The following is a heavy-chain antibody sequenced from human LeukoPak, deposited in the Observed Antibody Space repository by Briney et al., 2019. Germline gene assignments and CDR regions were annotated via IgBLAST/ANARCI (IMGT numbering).Heavy chain of an antibody. D-gene: IGHD3-10*01. V-gene: IGHV3-30*18. J-gene: IGHJ4*02. CDR3: AKDHGLLWFGEFLDY. Sequence: PGGSLRLSCAASGFTFSSYGMPWVRQAPGKGLEWVAVISYDGSNKYYADSVKGRFTISRDNSKNTLYLQMNSLRAEDTAVYYCAKDHGLLWFGEFLDYWGQGTLVTVSS. CDR1: GFTFSSYG. CDR2: ISYDGSNK.